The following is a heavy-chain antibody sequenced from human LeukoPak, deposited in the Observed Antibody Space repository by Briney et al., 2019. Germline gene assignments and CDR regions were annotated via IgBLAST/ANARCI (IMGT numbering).Heavy chain of an antibody. D-gene: IGHD6-13*01. V-gene: IGHV1-69*02. CDR3: ARSSPDSESIAAPYYFDY. CDR2: IIPILGIA. CDR1: GGTFSSYT. J-gene: IGHJ4*02. Sequence: SVKVSCKASGGTFSSYTISWVRQAPGQGLEWMGRIIPILGIANYAQKFQGRVTITADKSTSTAYMELSSLRSEDTAVYYCARSSPDSESIAAPYYFDYWGQGTLVTVSS.